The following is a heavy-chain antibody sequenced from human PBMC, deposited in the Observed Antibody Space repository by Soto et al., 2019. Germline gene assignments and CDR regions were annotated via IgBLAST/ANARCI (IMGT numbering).Heavy chain of an antibody. J-gene: IGHJ6*03. CDR1: GGSISSSSYY. Sequence: SETLSLTCTVSGGSISSSSYYWGWIRQPPGKGLEWIGSIYYSGSTYYNPSLKSRVTISVDTSKNQFSLKLSSVTAADTAVYYCARELRYFDWFPGNEYHYYHLAVWGKGTTVTVSS. CDR3: ARELRYFDWFPGNEYHYYHLAV. CDR2: IYYSGST. V-gene: IGHV4-39*02. D-gene: IGHD3-9*01.